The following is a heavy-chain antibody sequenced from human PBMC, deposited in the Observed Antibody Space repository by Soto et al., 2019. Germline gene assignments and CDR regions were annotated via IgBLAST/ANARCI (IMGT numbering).Heavy chain of an antibody. V-gene: IGHV3-30-3*01. CDR3: ARDSSYYYGSGISIH. Sequence: SLRLYCAASGFTFSSYAMHWVRQAPGKGLEWVAVISYDGSNKYYADSVKGRFTISRDNSKNTLYLQMNSLRAEDTAVYYCARDSSYYYGSGISIHWGQGTLVTVSS. D-gene: IGHD3-10*01. J-gene: IGHJ4*02. CDR1: GFTFSSYA. CDR2: ISYDGSNK.